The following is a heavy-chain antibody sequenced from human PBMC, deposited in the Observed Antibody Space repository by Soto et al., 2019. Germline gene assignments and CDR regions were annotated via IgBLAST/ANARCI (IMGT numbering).Heavy chain of an antibody. CDR1: GYTFTSYA. V-gene: IGHV1-3*01. J-gene: IGHJ4*02. CDR3: ARGARLVVPAAYYDY. CDR2: INAGNGNT. D-gene: IGHD2-2*01. Sequence: ASVKVSCKASGYTFTSYAMHWVRQAPGQRLEWMGWINAGNGNTKYSQKFQGRVTITRDTSASTAYMELSSLRSEDTAVYYCARGARLVVPAAYYDYWGQGTLVTVSS.